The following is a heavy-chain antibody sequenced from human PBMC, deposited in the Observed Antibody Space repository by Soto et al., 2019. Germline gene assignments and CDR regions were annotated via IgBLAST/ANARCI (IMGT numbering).Heavy chain of an antibody. V-gene: IGHV4-39*01. J-gene: IGHJ4*02. CDR3: ATSWGTFDY. Sequence: SETLSLTCTVSGGSISSSSYYWGWIRQPPGKGLEWIGSIYYSGSTYYNPSLKSRVTISVDTSKNQFSLKLSSVTAADTAGYYCATSWGTFDYWGQGTLVTVSS. D-gene: IGHD7-27*01. CDR2: IYYSGST. CDR1: GGSISSSSYY.